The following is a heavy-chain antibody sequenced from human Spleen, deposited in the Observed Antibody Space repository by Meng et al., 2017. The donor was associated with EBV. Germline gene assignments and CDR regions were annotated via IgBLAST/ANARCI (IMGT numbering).Heavy chain of an antibody. CDR1: GGSFSGHY. D-gene: IGHD5-24*01. V-gene: IGHV4-34*02. CDR2: IIHTGET. Sequence: QVQQQQWGAGLLKPSEPLSLTCAVNGGSFSGHYWTWIRQPPGKGLEWIGEIIHTGETNYNPSLTGRVTISRDTSKKHLSLRLNSVTAADTAVYYCVRGGEGDGYSLPYWGQGTLVTVSS. J-gene: IGHJ4*02. CDR3: VRGGEGDGYSLPY.